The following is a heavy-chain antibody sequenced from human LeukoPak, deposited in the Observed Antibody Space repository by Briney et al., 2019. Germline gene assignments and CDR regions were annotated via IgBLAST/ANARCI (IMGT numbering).Heavy chain of an antibody. V-gene: IGHV3-74*01. Sequence: PGGSLRLSCAASGFTFNSYWMHWVRQAPGKGLVWVSRINSDGSSTRYADSVKGRFTLSRDNAKNTLYLQMNSLRAEDTAVYYCVRDLRRYYDRSGYYDAFDIWGQGTMVTVSS. CDR1: GFTFNSYW. J-gene: IGHJ3*02. D-gene: IGHD3-22*01. CDR3: VRDLRRYYDRSGYYDAFDI. CDR2: INSDGSST.